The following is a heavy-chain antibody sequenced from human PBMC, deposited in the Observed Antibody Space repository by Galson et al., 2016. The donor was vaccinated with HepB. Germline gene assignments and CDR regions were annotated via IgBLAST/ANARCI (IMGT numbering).Heavy chain of an antibody. CDR2: IWYDGRTK. Sequence: SLRLSCAASGFSFSNYGMHWVRQAPGKGLEWVAIIWYDGRTKYYADSVKGRFTISRDNSKNTLYLQMNSLRVDDTAVYYCAREQHTNGYYFDNWGQGTLVTVSS. D-gene: IGHD2-8*01. V-gene: IGHV3-33*01. CDR3: AREQHTNGYYFDN. CDR1: GFSFSNYG. J-gene: IGHJ4*02.